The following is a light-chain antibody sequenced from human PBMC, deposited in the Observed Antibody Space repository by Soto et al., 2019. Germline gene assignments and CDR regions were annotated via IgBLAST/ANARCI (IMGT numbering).Light chain of an antibody. CDR1: NIGSKS. V-gene: IGLV3-21*01. J-gene: IGLJ3*02. CDR2: YDS. Sequence: SYELTQPPSVSVAPGKTASVACGGSNIGSKSGHWYQKKSGQAPVLVMYYDSDRPSGIPERFSGSNSGNTAALTISRVEEGDEADYYCQVWDISSGHVVFGGGTKLTVL. CDR3: QVWDISSGHVV.